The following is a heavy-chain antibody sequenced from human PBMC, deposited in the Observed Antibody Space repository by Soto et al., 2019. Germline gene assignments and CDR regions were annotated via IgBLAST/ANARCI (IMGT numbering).Heavy chain of an antibody. Sequence: PGGSLRLSCAASGFTFSSYWMSWVRQAPGKGLEWVANIKQDGSEKYYVDSVKGRFTISRDNAKNSLYLQMNSLRAEDTAVYYCARDLDYSSGWHPREYYYYMYVWGKGTTVPVSS. J-gene: IGHJ6*03. CDR2: IKQDGSEK. D-gene: IGHD6-19*01. V-gene: IGHV3-7*01. CDR3: ARDLDYSSGWHPREYYYYMYV. CDR1: GFTFSSYW.